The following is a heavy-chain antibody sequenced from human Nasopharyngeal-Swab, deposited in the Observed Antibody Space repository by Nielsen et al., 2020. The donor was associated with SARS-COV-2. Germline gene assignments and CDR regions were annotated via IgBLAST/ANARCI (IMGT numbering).Heavy chain of an antibody. J-gene: IGHJ6*03. D-gene: IGHD3-3*01. V-gene: IGHV3-53*01. CDR2: IYSGGST. CDR3: ARAYYDFWSGPGYYYYYMDV. Sequence: WIRQCPGKGLELVSVIYSGGSTYYADSVKGRFTISRDNSKNTLYLQMNSLRAEDTAVYYCARAYYDFWSGPGYYYYYMDVWGKGTTVTVSS.